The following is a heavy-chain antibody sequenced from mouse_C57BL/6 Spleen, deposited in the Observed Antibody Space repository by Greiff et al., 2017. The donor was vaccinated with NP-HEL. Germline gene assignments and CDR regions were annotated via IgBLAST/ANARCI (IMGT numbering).Heavy chain of an antibody. Sequence: EVQLQQSGPELVKPGASVKMSCKASGYTFTDYNMHWVKQSHGKSLEWIGYINPNNGGTSYNQKFKGKATLTVNKSSSTAYMPLRSLTSEDSAVYYCARDYYGSSYWYFDVWGTGTTVTVSS. D-gene: IGHD1-1*01. J-gene: IGHJ1*03. CDR1: GYTFTDYN. CDR3: ARDYYGSSYWYFDV. CDR2: INPNNGGT. V-gene: IGHV1-22*01.